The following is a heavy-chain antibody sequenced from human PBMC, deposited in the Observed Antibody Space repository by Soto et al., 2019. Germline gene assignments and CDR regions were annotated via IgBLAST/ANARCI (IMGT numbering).Heavy chain of an antibody. CDR2: IYYSGST. J-gene: IGHJ6*02. D-gene: IGHD3-10*01. CDR3: ARVGGVGTYYYGSGSYPNYGMDV. CDR1: GGSISSGGYY. Sequence: TSETLSLTCTVSGGSISSGGYYWSWIRQHPGKGLEWIGYIYYSGSTYYNPSLKSRVTISVDTSKNQFSLKLSPVTAADTAVYYCARVGGVGTYYYGSGSYPNYGMDVWGQGTTVTVSS. V-gene: IGHV4-31*03.